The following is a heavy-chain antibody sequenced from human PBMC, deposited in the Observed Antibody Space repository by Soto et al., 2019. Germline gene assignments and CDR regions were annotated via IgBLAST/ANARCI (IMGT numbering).Heavy chain of an antibody. D-gene: IGHD2-15*01. Sequence: GXSMELSCAASGVTVNRKFMTWVNQAPGKGLEWVSVIYSGGSAYYADSVKGRLTISRDNSKNTLYLQMNSLRAEDTAVYYCTTDTISPPPNIGGYWGQGTLVTVSS. CDR3: TTDTISPPPNIGGY. J-gene: IGHJ4*01. CDR1: GVTVNRKF. V-gene: IGHV3-66*01. CDR2: IYSGGSA.